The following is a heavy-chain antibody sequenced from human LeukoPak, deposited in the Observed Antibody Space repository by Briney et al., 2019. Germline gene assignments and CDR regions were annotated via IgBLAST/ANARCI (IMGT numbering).Heavy chain of an antibody. D-gene: IGHD3-16*01. J-gene: IGHJ3*02. CDR2: IYYSGST. CDR1: GGSISSSSYY. CDR3: ARALVEGDAFDI. V-gene: IGHV4-39*07. Sequence: SETLSLACTVSGGSISSSSYYWGWIRQPPGKGLEWIGSIYYSGSTYYNPSLKSRVTISVDTSKNQFSLKLSSVTAADTAVYYCARALVEGDAFDIWGQGTMVTVPS.